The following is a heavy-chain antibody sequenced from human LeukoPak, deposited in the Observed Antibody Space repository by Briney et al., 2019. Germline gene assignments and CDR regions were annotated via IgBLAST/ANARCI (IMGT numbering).Heavy chain of an antibody. D-gene: IGHD2-15*01. Sequence: PGRSLRLSCAASGFTFSSYAMHWVRQAPGKGLEWVAVISYDGSNKYYADSVKGRFTISRDNSKNTLSLQMNSLRAEDTAVYFCAKDPYCGGGSCYWFDPWGQGTLVTVSS. CDR2: ISYDGSNK. CDR3: AKDPYCGGGSCYWFDP. V-gene: IGHV3-30*04. CDR1: GFTFSSYA. J-gene: IGHJ5*02.